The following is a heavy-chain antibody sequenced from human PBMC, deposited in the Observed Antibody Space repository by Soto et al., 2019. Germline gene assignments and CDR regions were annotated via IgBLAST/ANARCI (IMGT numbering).Heavy chain of an antibody. Sequence: GGSLRLSCAASGFTFSSYSMNWVRQAPGKGLEWVSSISSSSSYIYYADSVKGRFTISRDNAKNSLYLQMNSLRAEDTAVYYCASDSRYCSSTSCYTFDYWGQGTLVTVS. CDR3: ASDSRYCSSTSCYTFDY. V-gene: IGHV3-21*01. D-gene: IGHD2-2*02. J-gene: IGHJ4*02. CDR1: GFTFSSYS. CDR2: ISSSSSYI.